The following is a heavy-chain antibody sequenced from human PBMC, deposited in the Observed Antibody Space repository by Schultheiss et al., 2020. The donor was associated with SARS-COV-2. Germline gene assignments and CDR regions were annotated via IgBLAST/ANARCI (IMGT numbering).Heavy chain of an antibody. D-gene: IGHD3-10*01. CDR2: IYYSGST. Sequence: SQTLSLTCTVSGGSISSYYWSWIRQPPGKGLEWIGSIYYSGSTYYNPSLKSRVTISVDTSKNQFSLKLSSVTAADTAVYYCAILWFGEMPFDYWGQGTLVTVSS. V-gene: IGHV4-59*05. CDR3: AILWFGEMPFDY. CDR1: GGSISSYY. J-gene: IGHJ4*02.